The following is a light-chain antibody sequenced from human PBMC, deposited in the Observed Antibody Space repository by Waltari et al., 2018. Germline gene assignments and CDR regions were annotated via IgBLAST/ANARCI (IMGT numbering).Light chain of an antibody. CDR2: QDT. J-gene: IGLJ2*01. V-gene: IGLV3-1*01. Sequence: SYELTQPPSVSVSPGQTASITCSGDKLGDKYACWYQQKPGQSPLLVVYQDTKRPSGSPERFSGSKSGDTASLTITGTQAMDEADYYCQAWDNVPHVVFGGGTKLTV. CDR1: KLGDKY. CDR3: QAWDNVPHVV.